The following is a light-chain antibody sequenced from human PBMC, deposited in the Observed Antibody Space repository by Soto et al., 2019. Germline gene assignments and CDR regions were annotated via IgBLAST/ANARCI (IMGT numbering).Light chain of an antibody. J-gene: IGKJ1*01. CDR3: QQYGSSLPWT. Sequence: EIVLAHSPCTLSLSPVERATLSCSASQSVSSNYLAWYQQKPGQAPRLLIYAASTRATGIPDRFSGSGSGTDFTLTISRLDPEDLAVYYCQQYGSSLPWTFGQGTKVDIK. V-gene: IGKV3-20*01. CDR2: AAS. CDR1: QSVSSNY.